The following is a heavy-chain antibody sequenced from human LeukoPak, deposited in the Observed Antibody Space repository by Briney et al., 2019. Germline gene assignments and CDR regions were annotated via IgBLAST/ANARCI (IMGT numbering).Heavy chain of an antibody. CDR3: AKDSGSGSYYDFDY. V-gene: IGHV3-21*04. CDR2: ISSSSGYI. CDR1: GFTFSSYS. D-gene: IGHD1-26*01. J-gene: IGHJ4*02. Sequence: KPGGSLRLSCAASGFTFSSYSMNWVRQAPGKGLEWVSSISSSSGYIYYADSVKGRFTISRDNSKNTLYLQMNSLRAEDTAVYYCAKDSGSGSYYDFDYWGQGTLVTVSS.